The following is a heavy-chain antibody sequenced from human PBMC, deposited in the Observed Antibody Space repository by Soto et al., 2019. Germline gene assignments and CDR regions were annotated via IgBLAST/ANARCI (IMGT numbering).Heavy chain of an antibody. CDR3: TGDFWSGYYTQDYYYYMDV. J-gene: IGHJ6*03. D-gene: IGHD3-3*01. CDR1: GFTFSNAW. V-gene: IGHV3-15*01. CDR2: IKSKTDGGTT. Sequence: GGSLRLSWAASGFTFSNAWMSWVRQAPGKGLEWVGRIKSKTDGGTTDYAAPVKGRFTISRDDSKNTLYLQMNSLKAEDTAVYYCTGDFWSGYYTQDYYYYMDVWGKGTTVTVSS.